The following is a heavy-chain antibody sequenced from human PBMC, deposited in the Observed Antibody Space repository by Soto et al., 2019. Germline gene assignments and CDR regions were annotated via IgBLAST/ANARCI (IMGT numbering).Heavy chain of an antibody. CDR2: IKRKTDGETT. D-gene: IGHD3-3*01. CDR3: AQSEWNDAFDT. J-gene: IGHJ3*02. Sequence: EVQLVESGGGLVKPGGSLRLSCAASGFTFSNVWMTWIRQAPGKGLEWVGRIKRKTDGETTDYGAPVKGRFTVARDDSQNTLYLQMNSLKPEDTGLYYCAQSEWNDAFDTWGQGTMVTVS. CDR1: GFTFSNVW. V-gene: IGHV3-15*01.